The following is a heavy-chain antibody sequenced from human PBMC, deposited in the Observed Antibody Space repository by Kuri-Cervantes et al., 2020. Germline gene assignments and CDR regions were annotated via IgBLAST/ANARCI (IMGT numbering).Heavy chain of an antibody. CDR1: GYTFTSYD. V-gene: IGHV1-18*01. J-gene: IGHJ4*02. CDR2: ISAYNGNT. CDR3: AKGKSTVTYIDY. Sequence: ASVKVSCRASGYTFTSYDISWVRQAPGQGLEWMGWISAYNGNTNYAQKLQGRVTMTTDTSTSTAYMELRSLRSDDTAVYYCAKGKSTVTYIDYWGQGTLVTVSS. D-gene: IGHD4-17*01.